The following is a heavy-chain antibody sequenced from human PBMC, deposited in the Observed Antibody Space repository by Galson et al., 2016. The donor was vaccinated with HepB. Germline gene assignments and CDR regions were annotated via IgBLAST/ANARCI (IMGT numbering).Heavy chain of an antibody. D-gene: IGHD1-26*01. CDR3: ARAWGLKENFYFDY. V-gene: IGHV6-1*01. Sequence: CAISGDSVSSNIAAWNWIRQSPSRGLEWLGRTYYRSKYYNDYAVSVKGRISINPDTSKNQFSLQLNSVTPEDTAFYYCARAWGLKENFYFDYWGQGTLVTVSS. CDR1: GDSVSSNIAA. CDR2: TYYRSKYYN. J-gene: IGHJ4*02.